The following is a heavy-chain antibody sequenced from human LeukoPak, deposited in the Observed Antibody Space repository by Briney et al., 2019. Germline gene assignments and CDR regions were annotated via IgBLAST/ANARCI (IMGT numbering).Heavy chain of an antibody. CDR1: GFTFTSYY. D-gene: IGHD3-10*01. CDR2: INPSGGST. Sequence: TGGSLRLSCAASGFTFTSYYMHWVRQAPGQGLEWMGIINPSGGSTSYAQKFQGRVTMTRDTSTSTVYMELSSLRSEDTAVYYCARDYLSRPLWFGELSLRGSTFYYYYGMDVWGQGTTVTVSS. CDR3: ARDYLSRPLWFGELSLRGSTFYYYYGMDV. J-gene: IGHJ6*02. V-gene: IGHV1-46*01.